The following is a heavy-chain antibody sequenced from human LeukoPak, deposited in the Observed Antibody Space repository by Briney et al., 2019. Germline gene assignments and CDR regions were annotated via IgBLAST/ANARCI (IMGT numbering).Heavy chain of an antibody. CDR3: ARRPGEYGGNDFDY. CDR1: GGSINSRSDY. D-gene: IGHD4/OR15-4a*01. Sequence: SETLSLTCTVSGGSINSRSDYWGWIRQPPGKGLEWIGSIYYSGSTHHNPSLKSRVTMSTDTSKNQFSLRLSSVTAADTAVYYCARRPGEYGGNDFDYWGQGTLVTVSS. CDR2: IYYSGST. V-gene: IGHV4-39*01. J-gene: IGHJ4*02.